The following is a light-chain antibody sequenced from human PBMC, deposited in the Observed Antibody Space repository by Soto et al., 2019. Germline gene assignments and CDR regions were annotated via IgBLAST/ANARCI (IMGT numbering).Light chain of an antibody. Sequence: DIRMNHSPATLSPSVTDIGTITYRASQTISSWLAWYQQKPGKAPKLLIYKASTLKSGVPSRFSGSGSGTEFTLTISSLQPDDFATYYCQQYNSHSAAFGQGTKVEIK. CDR1: QTISSW. V-gene: IGKV1-5*03. J-gene: IGKJ1*01. CDR2: KAS. CDR3: QQYNSHSAA.